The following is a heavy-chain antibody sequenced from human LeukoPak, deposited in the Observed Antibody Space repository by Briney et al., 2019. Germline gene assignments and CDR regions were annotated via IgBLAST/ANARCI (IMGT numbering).Heavy chain of an antibody. V-gene: IGHV4-39*07. J-gene: IGHJ4*02. Sequence: SETLSLTCTVSGGSISSSSYYWGWVRQPPGKGLEGIVSIYYSGSTYYNPSLNSRVTRSVDKSNNPFSLKLSSVTAADTAVYYCARHFGYDETSDYQGVPDYWGQGSLVTVSS. CDR3: ARHFGYDETSDYQGVPDY. CDR2: IYYSGST. CDR1: GGSISSSSYY. D-gene: IGHD3-22*01.